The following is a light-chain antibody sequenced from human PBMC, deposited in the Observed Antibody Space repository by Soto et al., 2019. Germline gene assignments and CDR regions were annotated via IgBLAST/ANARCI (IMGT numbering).Light chain of an antibody. CDR3: SSYTSSSTPYV. Sequence: QSALTQPASVSGSPGQSITLSCTGTSSDAGGYNYVSWYQQHPGKAPRLMIYDVSNRPSGVSNRFSGSKSGNTASLTISGLQAEDEADYYCSSYTSSSTPYVFGTGTKLTVL. CDR1: SSDAGGYNY. CDR2: DVS. V-gene: IGLV2-14*01. J-gene: IGLJ1*01.